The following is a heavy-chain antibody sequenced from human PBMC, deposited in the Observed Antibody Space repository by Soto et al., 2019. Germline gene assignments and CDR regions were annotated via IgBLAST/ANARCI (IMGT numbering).Heavy chain of an antibody. CDR3: ASSGFWSGYYDYGMDV. CDR1: GYSFTSYW. Sequence: GESLKISCKGSGYSFTSYWISWVRQMPGKGLEWMGRIDPSDSYTNYSPSFQGHVTISADKSISTAYLQWSSLRASDTAMYYCASSGFWSGYYDYGMDVWGQGTTVTVSS. J-gene: IGHJ6*02. CDR2: IDPSDSYT. D-gene: IGHD3-3*01. V-gene: IGHV5-10-1*01.